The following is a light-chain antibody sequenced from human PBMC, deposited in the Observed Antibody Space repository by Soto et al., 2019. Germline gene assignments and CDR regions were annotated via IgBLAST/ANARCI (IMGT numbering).Light chain of an antibody. CDR2: DAS. CDR1: QSVSGY. CDR3: QQRSSWPLT. J-gene: IGKJ4*01. V-gene: IGKV3-11*01. Sequence: ENGLAQFSGTLSLSPGGRATLSWRATQSVSGYLGWYQQRPGQAPRLLIYDASNRATGIPARFSGSGSGTDFTLTISSLEPEDFALYYCQQRSSWPLTFGGGTKVDIK.